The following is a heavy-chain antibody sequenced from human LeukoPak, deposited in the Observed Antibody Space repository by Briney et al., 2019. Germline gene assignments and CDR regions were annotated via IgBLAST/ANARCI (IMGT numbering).Heavy chain of an antibody. CDR2: IYYSGST. CDR3: ASLYGSGYFDY. D-gene: IGHD3-10*01. J-gene: IGHJ4*02. Sequence: SETLSLTCTASGGSISSYYWSWIRQPPGKGLEWIGYIYYSGSTNYNPSLKSRVTISVDTSKNQFSLKLSSVTAADTAVYYCASLYGSGYFDYWGQGTLVTVSS. V-gene: IGHV4-59*08. CDR1: GGSISSYY.